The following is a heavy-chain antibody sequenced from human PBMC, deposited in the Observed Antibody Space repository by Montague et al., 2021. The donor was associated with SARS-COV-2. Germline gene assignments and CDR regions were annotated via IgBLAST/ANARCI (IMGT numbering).Heavy chain of an antibody. V-gene: IGHV4-59*11. J-gene: IGHJ4*02. CDR3: ARSICSSGARDN. CDR2: IFYKGNT. D-gene: IGHD2-2*01. Sequence: SETLSLTCTVSGGSLNKHYWSWIRKAPGKELEWLGNIFYKGNTNYNVXRWGRVSMSLDTPQNQFSLRLTSLTAADTAVYYCARSICSSGARDNWGQGILVTVS. CDR1: GGSLNKHY.